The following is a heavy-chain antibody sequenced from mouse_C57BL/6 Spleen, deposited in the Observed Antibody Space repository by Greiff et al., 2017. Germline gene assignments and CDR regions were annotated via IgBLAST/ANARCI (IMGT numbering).Heavy chain of an antibody. V-gene: IGHV5-16*01. J-gene: IGHJ4*01. Sequence: EVQVEESEGGLVQPGSSMKLSCTASGFTFSDYYMAWVRQGPGKGLEWVGNINYDGSSTYYLDSLKSRFIISGDNAKNILYLQMSSLKSEDTATYYCASQGGNGGAMDYWGQGTSVTVSS. D-gene: IGHD2-1*01. CDR3: ASQGGNGGAMDY. CDR2: INYDGSST. CDR1: GFTFSDYY.